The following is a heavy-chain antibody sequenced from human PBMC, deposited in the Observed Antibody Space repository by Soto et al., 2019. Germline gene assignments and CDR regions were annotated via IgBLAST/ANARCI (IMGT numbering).Heavy chain of an antibody. CDR1: GFTFSSYS. Sequence: EVQLVESGGGLVKPGGSLRLSCAASGFTFSSYSMNWVRQAPGKGLEWVSSISSSSSYIYYADSVKGRFTISRDNAKNSLYLLMNSLRVEDTAVYYCARGGDSSGSWPRYWGQGTLVTVSS. V-gene: IGHV3-21*01. CDR2: ISSSSSYI. J-gene: IGHJ4*02. CDR3: ARGGDSSGSWPRY. D-gene: IGHD3-22*01.